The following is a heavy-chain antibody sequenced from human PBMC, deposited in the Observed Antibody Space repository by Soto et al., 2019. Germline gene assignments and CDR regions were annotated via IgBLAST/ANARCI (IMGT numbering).Heavy chain of an antibody. J-gene: IGHJ4*02. D-gene: IGHD2-15*01. CDR1: GGTFSSYA. Sequence: SVKVSCKASGGTFSSYAISWVRQAPGQGLEWMGGIIPIFGTANYAQKFQGRVTITADESTSTAYMELSSLRSEDTAVYYCARGYCSGGSCYSVFSLDYWGQGTQVTVSS. V-gene: IGHV1-69*13. CDR3: ARGYCSGGSCYSVFSLDY. CDR2: IIPIFGTA.